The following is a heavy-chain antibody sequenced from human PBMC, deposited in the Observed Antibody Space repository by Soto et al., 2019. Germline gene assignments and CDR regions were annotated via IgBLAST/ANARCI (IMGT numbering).Heavy chain of an antibody. D-gene: IGHD4-4*01. Sequence: PGGSLRLSCAASGFTFDDYGMSWVRQAPGKGLEWVSGINWNGGSTGYADSVKGRFTISRDNAKNSLYLQMNSLRAEDTALYHCARDTATGHAFDIWGQGTMVTVSS. CDR2: INWNGGST. CDR3: ARDTATGHAFDI. V-gene: IGHV3-20*01. CDR1: GFTFDDYG. J-gene: IGHJ3*02.